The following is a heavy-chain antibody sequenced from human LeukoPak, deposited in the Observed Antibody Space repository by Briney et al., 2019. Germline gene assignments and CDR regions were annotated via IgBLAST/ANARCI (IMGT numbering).Heavy chain of an antibody. J-gene: IGHJ4*02. V-gene: IGHV3-23*01. CDR3: AKSELWFGEFEY. CDR1: GFTFSSYA. CDR2: ISGSGGST. Sequence: PGGSLRLSCAASGFTFSSYAMSWVRQAPGKGLEWVSAISGSGGSTYYADSVKGRFSISRDNSKNTLYLQMNSLRAEDTAVYYCAKSELWFGEFEYWGQGTLVTVSS. D-gene: IGHD3-10*01.